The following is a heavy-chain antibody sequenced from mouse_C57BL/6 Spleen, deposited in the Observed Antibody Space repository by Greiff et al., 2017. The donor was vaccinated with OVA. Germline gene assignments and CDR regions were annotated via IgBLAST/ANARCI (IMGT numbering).Heavy chain of an antibody. CDR2: IDPSDSYT. CDR1: GYTFTSYW. D-gene: IGHD3-3*01. CDR3: ARHRTAAFDY. Sequence: QVQLQQPGAELVRPGTSVKLSCKASGYTFTSYWMHWVKQRPGQGLEWIGVIDPSDSYTNYNQKFKGKATLTVDTSSSTAYMQLSSLTSEDSAVYYCARHRTAAFDYWGQGTTLTVSS. V-gene: IGHV1-59*01. J-gene: IGHJ2*01.